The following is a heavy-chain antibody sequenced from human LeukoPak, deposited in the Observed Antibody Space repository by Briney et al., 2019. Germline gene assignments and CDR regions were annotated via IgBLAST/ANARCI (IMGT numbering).Heavy chain of an antibody. J-gene: IGHJ4*02. CDR3: ARAQFVY. CDR2: IYYSGST. V-gene: IGHV4-39*07. Sequence: PSETLSLTCTVSGASISSSTYYWGWIRQPPGKGLEWIGSIYYSGSTYYNPSLKSRVTISVDTSKNQFSLKLSSVTAAYTAVYYCARAQFVYWVQGTLVTVSS. CDR1: GASISSSTYY.